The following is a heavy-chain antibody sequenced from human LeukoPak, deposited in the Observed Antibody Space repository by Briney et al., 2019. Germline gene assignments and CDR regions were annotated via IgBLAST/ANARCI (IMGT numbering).Heavy chain of an antibody. D-gene: IGHD4-23*01. CDR2: IYTSGST. CDR1: GGSISSYY. J-gene: IGHJ3*02. V-gene: IGHV4-4*07. Sequence: PSETLSLTCTVSGGSISSYYWSWIRQPAGKGLEWIGRIYTSGSTNYNPSLKSRVTMSVDTSKNQFSLKLSSVTAADTAVYYCAREPITTVVTPVGAFDIWGQGTMVTVSS. CDR3: AREPITTVVTPVGAFDI.